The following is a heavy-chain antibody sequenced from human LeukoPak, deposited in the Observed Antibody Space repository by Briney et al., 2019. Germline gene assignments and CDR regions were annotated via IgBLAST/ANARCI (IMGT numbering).Heavy chain of an antibody. CDR1: GFTFDDYA. Sequence: GGSLRLSCAASGFTFDDYAMHWVRQAPGKGLEWVSGISWNSGSIGYADSVKGRFTISRDNAKNSLYLQMNSLRAEDTAVYYCARPPGWTNAFDIWGQGTMVTVSS. CDR3: ARPPGWTNAFDI. D-gene: IGHD2-15*01. CDR2: ISWNSGSI. J-gene: IGHJ3*02. V-gene: IGHV3-9*01.